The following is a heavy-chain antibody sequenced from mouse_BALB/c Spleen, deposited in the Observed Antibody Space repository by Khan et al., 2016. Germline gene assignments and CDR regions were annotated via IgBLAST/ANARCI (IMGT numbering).Heavy chain of an antibody. Sequence: QIQLVQSGPELKKPGETVKISCKASGYTFTDYSMHWVKQDTGKGLKWMGWKNTETGEQTYADDFQGRVAFSLETSARPAYLQINNLKTEDTATYVCARRVRWDFDDWGAGTTVTGSS. D-gene: IGHD1-1*01. J-gene: IGHJ1*01. CDR2: KNTETGEQ. CDR3: ARRVRWDFDD. V-gene: IGHV9-2-1*01. CDR1: GYTFTDYS.